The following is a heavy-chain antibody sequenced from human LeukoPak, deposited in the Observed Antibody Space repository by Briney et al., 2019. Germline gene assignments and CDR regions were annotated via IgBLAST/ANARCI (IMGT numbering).Heavy chain of an antibody. CDR2: INPNSGGT. CDR3: ARGGSKLLWFGELLRGNWFDP. J-gene: IGHJ5*02. Sequence: ASVKVSCKASGHTFTGYYMHWVRQAPGQGLEWMGWINPNSGGTNYAQKFQGRVTMTRDTSISTAYMELSRLRSDGTAVYYCARGGSKLLWFGELLRGNWFDPWGQGTLVTVSS. V-gene: IGHV1-2*02. D-gene: IGHD3-10*01. CDR1: GHTFTGYY.